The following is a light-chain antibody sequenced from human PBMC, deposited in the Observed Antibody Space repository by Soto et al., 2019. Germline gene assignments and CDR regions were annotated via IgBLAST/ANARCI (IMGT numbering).Light chain of an antibody. Sequence: QSVLTQPPSASGTPGQRVTISCSGSSSNIGSNTLSWYQQVPGTAPKLLIYSNDQRPSGVPDRFSGSKSGTSASLAISGLQSEDEGDYYCAAWDDSLNGPVFGGGTKVTVL. CDR1: SSNIGSNT. CDR2: SND. J-gene: IGLJ3*02. CDR3: AAWDDSLNGPV. V-gene: IGLV1-44*01.